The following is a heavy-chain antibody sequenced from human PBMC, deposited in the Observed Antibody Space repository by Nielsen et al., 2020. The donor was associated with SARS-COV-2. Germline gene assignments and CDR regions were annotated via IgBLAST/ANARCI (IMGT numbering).Heavy chain of an antibody. Sequence: GGSLRLSCTASGFTFSNSAMSWVRQTSGKGLEWAAVISSDGSETHYADSVKGRFTIPRDNSKNTLYLQMNSLRGDDTAVYYCAREVGATVRSYFDFWGQGTLVTVSS. D-gene: IGHD1-26*01. CDR1: GFTFSNSA. V-gene: IGHV3-30*04. J-gene: IGHJ4*02. CDR3: AREVGATVRSYFDF. CDR2: ISSDGSET.